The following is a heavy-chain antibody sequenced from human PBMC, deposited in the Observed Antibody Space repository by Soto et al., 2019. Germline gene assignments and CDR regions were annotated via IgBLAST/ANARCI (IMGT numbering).Heavy chain of an antibody. D-gene: IGHD3-10*01. CDR3: ARDRNDYGSGNYYNRIDF. CDR2: IIPIFGTP. V-gene: IGHV1-69*01. Sequence: QVQLVQSGAELKKPGSSVKVSCKASGGIFSTYAISWLRQAPGQGLEWMGGIIPIFGTPNYAQRFQGRVTITADESTSTAHMELSRLRSEDTAVYYCARDRNDYGSGNYYNRIDFWGQGTLVTVSS. CDR1: GGIFSTYA. J-gene: IGHJ4*02.